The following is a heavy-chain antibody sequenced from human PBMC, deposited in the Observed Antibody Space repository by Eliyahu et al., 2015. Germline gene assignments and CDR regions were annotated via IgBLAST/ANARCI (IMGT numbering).Heavy chain of an antibody. V-gene: IGHV3-53*02. D-gene: IGHD4-11*01. J-gene: IGHJ4*02. CDR3: AREGAVAPYRGAYDY. Sequence: EVQLVETGGGVIQPGGSLRLSCAASGCXVSSNYMGWVRQAPGKGLEWVSVIYSGGETNYADSVKGRFTISRDNSKNTLYLQMNSLRAEDTAVYYCAREGAVAPYRGAYDYWGQGTLVTVSS. CDR1: GCXVSSNY. CDR2: IYSGGET.